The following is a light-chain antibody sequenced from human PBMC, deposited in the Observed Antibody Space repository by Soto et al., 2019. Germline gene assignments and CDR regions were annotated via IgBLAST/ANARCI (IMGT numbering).Light chain of an antibody. CDR1: QSFTSNY. CDR2: GAS. V-gene: IGKV3-20*01. CDR3: QQYYNTPWT. Sequence: EIVLTQSPGTLSLSPGERATLSCGASQSFTSNYLAWYQQKPGQAPRLLIYGASTRATGIPDRFSGSGSGTDFTLTISRLEPEDVAVYYCQQYYNTPWTFGQGTKVQI. J-gene: IGKJ1*01.